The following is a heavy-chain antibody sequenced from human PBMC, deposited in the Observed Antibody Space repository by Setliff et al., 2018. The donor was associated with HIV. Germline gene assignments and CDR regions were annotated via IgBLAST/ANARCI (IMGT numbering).Heavy chain of an antibody. V-gene: IGHV4-39*01. J-gene: IGHJ4*02. CDR3: ARGMDYYDTSGYYQYYFDY. CDR2: IYYSGTT. CDR1: RGATSSSTYY. Sequence: PSETLSLTCTVSRGATSSSTYYWGWIRRPPGKGLEWIGYIYYSGTTYYNPSLKSRVTISVDTSKNQFSLRLSSVAAGDTAVYYCARGMDYYDTSGYYQYYFDYWGQGTLVTVSS. D-gene: IGHD3-22*01.